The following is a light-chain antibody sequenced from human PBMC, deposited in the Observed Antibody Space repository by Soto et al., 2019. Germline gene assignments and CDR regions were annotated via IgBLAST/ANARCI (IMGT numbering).Light chain of an antibody. CDR3: QQYNNWPPWT. CDR2: GAS. CDR1: QSVSSN. Sequence: EILMTQSPATLPVSPGERATLSCRASQSVSSNLAWYQQKPGQAPRLLIYGASTRATGIPARFSGSGSGTEFTLTISSLQSEDFAVYYCQQYNNWPPWTFGQGTKVEIK. J-gene: IGKJ1*01. V-gene: IGKV3-15*01.